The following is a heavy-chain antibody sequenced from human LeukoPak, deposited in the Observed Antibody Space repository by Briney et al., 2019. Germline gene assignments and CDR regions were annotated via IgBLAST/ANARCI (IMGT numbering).Heavy chain of an antibody. CDR3: ARDSIAAGEGDFDY. CDR2: IYSGGST. CDR1: GFTVSSNY. J-gene: IGHJ4*02. D-gene: IGHD6-13*01. Sequence: GGSLRLSCAASGFTVSSNYMSWVRQAPGKGLEWVSVIYSGGSTYYADSVKGRFTISRDNSKNTLYLQMNSLRAEDTAVYYCARDSIAAGEGDFDYWGQGALVTVSS. V-gene: IGHV3-66*01.